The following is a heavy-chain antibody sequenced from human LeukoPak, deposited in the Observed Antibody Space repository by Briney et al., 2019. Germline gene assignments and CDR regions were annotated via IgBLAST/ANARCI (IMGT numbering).Heavy chain of an antibody. D-gene: IGHD3/OR15-3a*01. J-gene: IGHJ4*02. V-gene: IGHV4-39*01. CDR2: IYYTGNT. Sequence: SETLSLTCSVSGVSISSSNSYWGWIRQPPGKGLEWIGSIYYTGNTYYNASLKSRVTISIDTSKNQISLRLTSVTATDTAVYYCARQTGSGLFILPGGQGTLVTVSS. CDR1: GVSISSSNSY. CDR3: ARQTGSGLFILP.